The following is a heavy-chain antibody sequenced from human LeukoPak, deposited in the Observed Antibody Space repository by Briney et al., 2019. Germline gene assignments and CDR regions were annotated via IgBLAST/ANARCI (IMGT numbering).Heavy chain of an antibody. D-gene: IGHD6-19*01. Sequence: VSVKVSSKASGYTFTSYGISWVRQAPGQGLEWMGWISAYNGNTNYAQKLQGRVTMNTDTSTSTAYMELRCLRSDDTAVYYCARDSKMIAVALGINVWGQGTTATVSS. J-gene: IGHJ6*02. V-gene: IGHV1-18*01. CDR2: ISAYNGNT. CDR1: GYTFTSYG. CDR3: ARDSKMIAVALGINV.